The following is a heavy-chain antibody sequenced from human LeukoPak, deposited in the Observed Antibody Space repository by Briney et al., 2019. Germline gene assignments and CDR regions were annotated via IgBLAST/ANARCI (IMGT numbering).Heavy chain of an antibody. CDR2: INHSGST. CDR3: ARVRSGLLVLREYSGYGSLDY. J-gene: IGHJ4*02. CDR1: GGSFSGYY. V-gene: IGHV4-34*01. Sequence: SETLSLTCAVYGGSFSGYYWSWIRQPPGKGLEWIGEINHSGSTNYNPSLKSRVTISVDTSKNQFSLKLSSVTAADTAVYYCARVRSGLLVLREYSGYGSLDYWGQGTLVTVSS. D-gene: IGHD5-12*01.